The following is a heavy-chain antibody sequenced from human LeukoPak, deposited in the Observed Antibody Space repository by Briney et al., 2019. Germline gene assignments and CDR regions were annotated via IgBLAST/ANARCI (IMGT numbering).Heavy chain of an antibody. J-gene: IGHJ4*02. CDR2: IIPIFGTA. V-gene: IGHV1-69*01. CDR3: ATDQVYSRGSGGLS. Sequence: SVKVSCKASGGTFSSYAISWVRQAPGQGLEWMGGIIPIFGTANYAQKLQGRVTITADESTSTAYMELSGLRSEDTAVYYCATDQVYSRGSGGLSWGQGTLVTVSS. CDR1: GGTFSSYA. D-gene: IGHD2-8*01.